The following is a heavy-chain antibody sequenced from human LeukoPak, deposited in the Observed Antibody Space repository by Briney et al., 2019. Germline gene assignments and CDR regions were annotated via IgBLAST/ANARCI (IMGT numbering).Heavy chain of an antibody. J-gene: IGHJ4*02. V-gene: IGHV3-23*01. CDR3: AKDPVPYDSSGKSYYFDY. CDR2: ISGSGGST. D-gene: IGHD3-22*01. Sequence: GGSLRLSCAASGFTFSSYAMSWVRQAPGKGLEWVSAISGSGGSTYYADSVKGRFTISRDNSKNTLYLQMNSLRAEDTAVYYCAKDPVPYDSSGKSYYFDYWGQGTLVTVSS. CDR1: GFTFSSYA.